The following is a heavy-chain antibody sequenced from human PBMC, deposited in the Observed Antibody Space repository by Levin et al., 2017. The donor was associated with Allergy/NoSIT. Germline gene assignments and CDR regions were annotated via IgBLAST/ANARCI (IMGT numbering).Heavy chain of an antibody. CDR2: ISWNSGSI. J-gene: IGHJ4*02. V-gene: IGHV3-9*01. Sequence: GGSLRLSCAASGFTFDDYAMHWVRQAPGKGLEWVSGISWNSGSIGYADSVKGRFTISRDNAKNSLYLQMNSLRAEDTALYYCAKDAGDYEFGLLFNWWGQGTLVTVSS. CDR3: AKDAGDYEFGLLFNW. D-gene: IGHD2-21*01. CDR1: GFTFDDYA.